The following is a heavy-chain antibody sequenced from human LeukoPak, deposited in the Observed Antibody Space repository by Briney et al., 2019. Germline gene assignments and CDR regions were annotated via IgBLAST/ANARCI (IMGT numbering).Heavy chain of an antibody. V-gene: IGHV1-2*02. CDR3: ARDEGDGYNYVDY. D-gene: IGHD5-24*01. CDR1: GYTFTGYY. Sequence: ASVKVSCKASGYTFTGYYMHWVRQAPGQGLERMGWINPNSGGTNYAQKFQGRVTMTRDTSISTAYMELSRLRSDDTAVYYCARDEGDGYNYVDYWGQGTLVTVSS. J-gene: IGHJ4*02. CDR2: INPNSGGT.